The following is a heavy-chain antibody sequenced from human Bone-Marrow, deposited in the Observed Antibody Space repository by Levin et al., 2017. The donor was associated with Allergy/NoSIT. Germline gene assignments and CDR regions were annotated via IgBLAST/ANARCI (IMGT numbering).Heavy chain of an antibody. CDR2: IYYTGSA. V-gene: IGHV4-39*07. J-gene: IGHJ6*02. CDR1: GDSITSNSYH. Sequence: TSETLSLTCTVSGDSITSNSYHWGCMRQSPGKGLEWIGSIYYTGSAFYNPSLTSRLTISLDTSKNQFSLRLKSVTAADTAVYYCARINSWFFGMDVWGHGTTVTVSS. CDR3: ARINSWFFGMDV. D-gene: IGHD6-13*01.